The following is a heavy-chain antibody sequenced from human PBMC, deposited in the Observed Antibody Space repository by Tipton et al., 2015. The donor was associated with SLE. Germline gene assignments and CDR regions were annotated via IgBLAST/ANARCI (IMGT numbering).Heavy chain of an antibody. CDR1: GDFISDSSFH. V-gene: IGHV4-39*07. CDR3: ARGGAVYYYYYYMDV. CDR2: ISSSGRD. J-gene: IGHJ6*03. Sequence: TLSLTCSVSGDFISDSSFHWGWIRQPPGKGLEWIGSISSSGRDYYNPSLRSRVTISGDTSKNQFSLNLSSVTAADTAMYYCARGGAVYYYYYYMDVWGKGTTVTVSS. D-gene: IGHD3-10*01.